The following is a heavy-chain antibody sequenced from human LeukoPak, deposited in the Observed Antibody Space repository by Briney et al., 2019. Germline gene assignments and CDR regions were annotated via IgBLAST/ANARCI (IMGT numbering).Heavy chain of an antibody. J-gene: IGHJ4*02. CDR3: ARDRYGGNPSALDY. D-gene: IGHD4-23*01. CDR1: GFTFSSYA. Sequence: GGSLRLSCAASGFTFSSYAMHWVRQAPGKGLEWVAVISYDGSNKYYADPVKGRFTISRDNSKNTLYLQMNSLRAEDTAVYYCARDRYGGNPSALDYWGQGTLVTVSS. CDR2: ISYDGSNK. V-gene: IGHV3-30*04.